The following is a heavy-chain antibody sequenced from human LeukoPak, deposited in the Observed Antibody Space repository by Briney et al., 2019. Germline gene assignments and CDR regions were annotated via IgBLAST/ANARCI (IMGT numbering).Heavy chain of an antibody. CDR2: IYYSGST. CDR3: ARMTTAHFDY. J-gene: IGHJ4*02. V-gene: IGHV4-39*07. CDR1: GGSISSSSYY. D-gene: IGHD4-11*01. Sequence: SETLSLTCTVSGGSISSSSYYWGWIRQPPGKGLEWIGSIYYSGSTYYNPSLKSRVTISVDTSKNQISLKLSSVTAADTAVYYCARMTTAHFDYWGQGTLVTVSS.